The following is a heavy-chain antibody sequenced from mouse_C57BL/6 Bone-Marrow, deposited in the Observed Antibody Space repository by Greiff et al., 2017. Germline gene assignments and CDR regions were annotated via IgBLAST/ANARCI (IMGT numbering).Heavy chain of an antibody. CDR2: IHPNSGST. CDR3: ARAIYYHGYFDV. CDR1: GYTFTSYW. D-gene: IGHD1-1*01. J-gene: IGHJ1*03. V-gene: IGHV1-64*01. Sequence: VQLQQPGAELVKPGASVKLSCKASGYTFTSYWMHWVKQRPGQGLEWIGMIHPNSGSTNYNEKFKSKATLTVDKSSSTAYMQRSSLTSEDSAVYYCARAIYYHGYFDVWGTGTTVTVSS.